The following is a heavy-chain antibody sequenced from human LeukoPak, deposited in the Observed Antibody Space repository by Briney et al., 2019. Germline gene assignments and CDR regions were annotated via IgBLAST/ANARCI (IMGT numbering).Heavy chain of an antibody. CDR3: AIMHGYYDGTGYWVQ. J-gene: IGHJ1*01. Sequence: GGSLRLSCAASGFTFASYGMSWVRQAPGKGLEWVSFITTNGGRTSYADAVEGRFTISRDNPRNTLYMQMNSLRDEDTAVYYCAIMHGYYDGTGYWVQWGQGTLVTVSS. CDR2: ITTNGGRT. D-gene: IGHD3-22*01. V-gene: IGHV3-23*01. CDR1: GFTFASYG.